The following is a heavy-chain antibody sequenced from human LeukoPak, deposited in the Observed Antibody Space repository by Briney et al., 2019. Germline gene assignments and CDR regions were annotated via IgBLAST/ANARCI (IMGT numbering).Heavy chain of an antibody. CDR2: IYSGGST. Sequence: GGSLRLSCAASGFTVSSNYMSWVRQAPGKGLEWVSVIYSGGSTYYADSVKGRFTISRHNSKNTLYLQMNSLRAEDTAVYYCARDSSGYYYYGMDVWGQGTKVTVSS. V-gene: IGHV3-53*04. D-gene: IGHD6-19*01. J-gene: IGHJ6*02. CDR3: ARDSSGYYYYGMDV. CDR1: GFTVSSNY.